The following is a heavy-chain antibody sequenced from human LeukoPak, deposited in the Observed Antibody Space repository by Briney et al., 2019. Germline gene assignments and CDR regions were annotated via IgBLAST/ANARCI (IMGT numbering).Heavy chain of an antibody. Sequence: SETLSLTCAVYGGSFSGYYWSWIRQPPGKGLEWIGEINHSGSTNYNPSLKSRVTISVDTSKNQFSLKLTSVTAADTAVYYCARWHPDGGKEYSSSSDQVYWGQGTLVTVSS. CDR1: GGSFSGYY. CDR3: ARWHPDGGKEYSSSSDQVY. CDR2: INHSGST. D-gene: IGHD6-6*01. J-gene: IGHJ4*02. V-gene: IGHV4-34*01.